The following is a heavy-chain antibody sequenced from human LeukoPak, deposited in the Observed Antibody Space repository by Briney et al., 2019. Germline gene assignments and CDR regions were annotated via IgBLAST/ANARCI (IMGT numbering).Heavy chain of an antibody. J-gene: IGHJ6*03. D-gene: IGHD2-2*02. CDR1: GGSISSYY. CDR3: ARLVVVPAAIPSHYYMDV. V-gene: IGHV4-59*01. Sequence: SETLSLTCTVSGGSISSYYWSWIRQPPGKGLEWIGYIYYSGSTNSNPSVKSRVTISVDTSKNQFSLKLSSVTAADTAVYYCARLVVVPAAIPSHYYMDVWGKGTTVTVSS. CDR2: IYYSGST.